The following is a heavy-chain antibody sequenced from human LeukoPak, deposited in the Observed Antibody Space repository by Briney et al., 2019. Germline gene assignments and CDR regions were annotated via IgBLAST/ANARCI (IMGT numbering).Heavy chain of an antibody. V-gene: IGHV4-59*01. CDR2: IYYSGGT. Sequence: PSETLSLTCTVSGGSISSYYWSWIRQPPGKGLEWIGYIYYSGGTYYNPSLKSRVTMSVDTSKNQFSLKLTSVTAADTAVYYCAREDAQEGTNAFDIWGQGTMVTVSS. J-gene: IGHJ3*02. CDR1: GGSISSYY. D-gene: IGHD2-2*01. CDR3: AREDAQEGTNAFDI.